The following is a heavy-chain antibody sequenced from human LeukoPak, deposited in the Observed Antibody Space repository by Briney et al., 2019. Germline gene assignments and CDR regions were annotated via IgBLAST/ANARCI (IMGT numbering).Heavy chain of an antibody. J-gene: IGHJ4*02. D-gene: IGHD3-10*01. Sequence: GGSLRLSCAASGFTFSSYAMHWVRQAPGKGLEWVAVISYDGSNKYYADSAKGRFTISRDNSKNMLYLQMNSLRAEDTAVYYCARDLTGSGSPFDYWGQGPRVTVS. CDR2: ISYDGSNK. CDR1: GFTFSSYA. V-gene: IGHV3-30*04. CDR3: ARDLTGSGSPFDY.